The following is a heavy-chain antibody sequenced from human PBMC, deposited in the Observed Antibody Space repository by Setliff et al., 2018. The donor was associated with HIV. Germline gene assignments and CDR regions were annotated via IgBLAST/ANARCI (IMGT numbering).Heavy chain of an antibody. CDR3: ARHGSSTSCPKI. Sequence: SETLSLTCTVSGGSMNSFYWSWIRQPPGKGLEWIGYIYYSGSTNYNPSLKSRVTISVDTSKNQFSLKLSSVTAADAAVYYCARHGSSTSCPKIWSQGTMVTVSS. CDR2: IYYSGST. V-gene: IGHV4-59*08. J-gene: IGHJ3*02. D-gene: IGHD2-2*01. CDR1: GGSMNSFY.